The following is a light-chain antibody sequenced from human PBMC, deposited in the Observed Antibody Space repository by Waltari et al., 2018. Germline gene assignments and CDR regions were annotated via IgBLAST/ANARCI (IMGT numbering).Light chain of an antibody. V-gene: IGLV2-23*02. Sequence: QSALSQPASVSASPGQSLPLPCPRTSSSLWRYYLVSWYQQHPGKLPKLIIFEVNKRPSGVSNRFSGSKSGNTASLTISGLQPEDEADYYCCSYASDITLVFGGGTKLTVL. CDR3: CSYASDITLV. J-gene: IGLJ3*02. CDR2: EVN. CDR1: SSSLWRYYL.